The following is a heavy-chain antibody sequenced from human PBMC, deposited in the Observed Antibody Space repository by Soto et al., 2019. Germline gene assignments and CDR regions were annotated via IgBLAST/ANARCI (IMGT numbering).Heavy chain of an antibody. J-gene: IGHJ6*02. CDR3: TTSPQRDSESVFV. Sequence: PGGSLRLSCAASGFTFSTYWMSWVRRTPGKGLEWVANIKQDGTEKYYVDSVRGRLTVSRDNAKSSLYLQMNSLRVEDTAVYYCTTSPQRDSESVFVWGQGTTVTVSS. CDR1: GFTFSTYW. D-gene: IGHD3-3*01. CDR2: IKQDGTEK. V-gene: IGHV3-7*01.